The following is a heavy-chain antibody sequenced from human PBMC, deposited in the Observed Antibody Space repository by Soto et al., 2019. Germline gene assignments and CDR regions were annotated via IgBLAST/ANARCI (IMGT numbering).Heavy chain of an antibody. J-gene: IGHJ4*02. CDR2: ISGSGGSA. CDR1: GFTLSSYA. D-gene: IGHD4-4*01. CDR3: AKGEPDGNFQIHFDY. V-gene: IGHV3-23*01. Sequence: GGSLRLSCAASGFTLSSYAMSWVRQAPGKGLEWVSAISGSGGSAYYADSVKGRFTIARDNSKNTLYLQVNSLRAEDTAVYYCAKGEPDGNFQIHFDYCGQGTQVTVSS.